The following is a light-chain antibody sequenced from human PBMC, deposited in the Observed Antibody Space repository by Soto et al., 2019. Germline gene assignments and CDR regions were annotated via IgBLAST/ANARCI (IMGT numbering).Light chain of an antibody. CDR1: QSVSSN. CDR2: DAS. CDR3: QQYNAWPRT. V-gene: IGKV3-15*01. J-gene: IGKJ1*01. Sequence: IVMTQCPDTLSVSTGERATLSFRASQSVSSNLAWYQQKTGQAPRLVIYDASTRATGIPARFSGSVYGTEFNLTITSLQSEDFAVYYCQQYNAWPRTFGQGTKVDIK.